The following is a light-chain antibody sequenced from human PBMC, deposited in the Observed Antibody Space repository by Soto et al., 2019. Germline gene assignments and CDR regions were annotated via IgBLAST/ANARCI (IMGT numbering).Light chain of an antibody. CDR2: EVS. CDR1: SSDVGGYNY. CDR3: SSYTSSSVV. Sequence: QSVLTQPASVSGSPGQSITISCTGTSSDVGGYNYVSWYQQHQGKAPKLMIYEVSNRPSGVSNRFSGSKSGNTASLTISGLHADDEADYYCSSYTSSSVVFGGGTKLTVL. V-gene: IGLV2-14*01. J-gene: IGLJ2*01.